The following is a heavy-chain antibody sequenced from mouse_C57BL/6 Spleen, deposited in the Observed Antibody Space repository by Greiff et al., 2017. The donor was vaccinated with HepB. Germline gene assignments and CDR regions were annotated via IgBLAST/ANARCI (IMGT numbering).Heavy chain of an antibody. CDR2: IDPSDSYT. Sequence: QVHVKQPGAELVKPGASVKLSCKASGYTFTSYWMQWVKQRPGQGLEWIGEIDPSDSYTNYNQKFKGKATLTVDTSSSTAYMQLSSLTSEDSAVYYCASTYSSGYPYWGQGTLVTVSA. CDR1: GYTFTSYW. D-gene: IGHD3-2*02. CDR3: ASTYSSGYPY. J-gene: IGHJ3*01. V-gene: IGHV1-50*01.